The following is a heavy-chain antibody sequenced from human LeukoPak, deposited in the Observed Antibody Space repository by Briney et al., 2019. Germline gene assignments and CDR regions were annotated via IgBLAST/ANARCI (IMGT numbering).Heavy chain of an antibody. D-gene: IGHD3-9*01. V-gene: IGHV3-21*04. CDR2: ISSSSSYI. J-gene: IGHJ3*02. CDR3: ARAADYDILTEGDAFDI. CDR1: GFTFSSYS. Sequence: GGSLRLSCAASGFTFSSYSMNWVRQAPGKGLEWVSFISSSSSYIYYADSVKGRFTISRDNAKNSLYLQMNSLRAEDTAVYYCARAADYDILTEGDAFDIWGQGTMVTVSS.